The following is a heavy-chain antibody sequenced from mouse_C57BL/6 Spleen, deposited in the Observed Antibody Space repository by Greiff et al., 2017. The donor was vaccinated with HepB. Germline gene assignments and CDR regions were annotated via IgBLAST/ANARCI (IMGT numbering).Heavy chain of an antibody. CDR2: IRSKSSNYAT. V-gene: IGHV10-3*01. CDR1: GFTFNTYA. Sequence: EVMLVESGGGLVQPKGSLKLSCAASGFTFNTYAMHWVRQAPGKGLEWVARIRSKSSNYATYYSDSVKDRFTISRDDSQSMLYLQMNNLKTEDTAIDYCVRELAHYYGSSYDAMDYWGQGTSVTVSS. D-gene: IGHD1-1*01. CDR3: VRELAHYYGSSYDAMDY. J-gene: IGHJ4*01.